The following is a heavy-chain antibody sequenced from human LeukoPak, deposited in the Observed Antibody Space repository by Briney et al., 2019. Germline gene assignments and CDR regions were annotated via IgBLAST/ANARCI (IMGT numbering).Heavy chain of an antibody. CDR2: IIPILGIA. V-gene: IGHV1-69*04. D-gene: IGHD2-15*01. Sequence: ASVKVSCKASGYTFTSYAISWVRQAPGQGLEWRGRIIPILGIANYAQKFLGRVTITADKSTSTAYMELSSLRSEDTAVYYCARDRRYCSGGSCYDYYYYYGMDVWGQGTTVTVSS. CDR3: ARDRRYCSGGSCYDYYYYYGMDV. CDR1: GYTFTSYA. J-gene: IGHJ6*02.